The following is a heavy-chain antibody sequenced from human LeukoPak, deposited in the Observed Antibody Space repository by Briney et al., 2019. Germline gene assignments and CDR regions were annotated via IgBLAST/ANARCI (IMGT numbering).Heavy chain of an antibody. CDR2: ISWSSGSI. J-gene: IGHJ6*03. V-gene: IGHV3-9*03. Sequence: GGSLRLSCAASGFTFDDYAMHWVRQAPGKGLEWVAGISWSSGSIGYAGSVEGRFTISRDNAKNSLYLQMNSLRAEDMALYYCAKDLGFYYFYYYMDVWGKGTTVTVSS. CDR3: AKDLGFYYFYYYMDV. D-gene: IGHD3-16*01. CDR1: GFTFDDYA.